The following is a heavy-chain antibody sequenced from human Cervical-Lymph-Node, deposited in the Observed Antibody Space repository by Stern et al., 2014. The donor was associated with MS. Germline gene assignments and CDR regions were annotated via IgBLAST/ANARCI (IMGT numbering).Heavy chain of an antibody. D-gene: IGHD2-21*02. CDR2: IIPLCGAA. V-gene: IGHV1-69*01. Sequence: VQLVQSGAEVKRPGSSVTVSCKSSGDTFSDHSISWLRRAPGHGLELVGGIIPLCGAADYAQMFQGRVTITADESTTTSYMELSSLRSEDTAMYYCARGAYCGGDCYWGWFDSWGQGTLVTVSS. J-gene: IGHJ5*01. CDR1: GDTFSDHS. CDR3: ARGAYCGGDCYWGWFDS.